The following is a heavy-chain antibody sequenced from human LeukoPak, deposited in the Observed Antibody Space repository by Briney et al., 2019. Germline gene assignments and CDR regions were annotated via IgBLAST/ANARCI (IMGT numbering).Heavy chain of an antibody. CDR1: GFTFSSYA. V-gene: IGHV3-23*01. CDR2: ISGSGGST. D-gene: IGHD3-22*01. CDR3: AKDDTIYYYDSSGYYPFDY. Sequence: GGSLRLSCAASGFTFSSYAMSWARQAPGKGLEWVSAISGSGGSTYYADSVKGRFTISRDNSKNTLYLQMNSLRAEDTAVYYCAKDDTIYYYDSSGYYPFDYWGQGTLVTVSS. J-gene: IGHJ4*02.